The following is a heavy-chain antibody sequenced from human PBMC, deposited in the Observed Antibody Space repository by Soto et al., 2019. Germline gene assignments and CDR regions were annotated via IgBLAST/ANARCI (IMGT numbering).Heavy chain of an antibody. CDR1: GFTFSTYW. J-gene: IGHJ4*02. CDR2: INQDGSER. Sequence: EVQLVESGGGLVQPGGSLRLPCAASGFTFSTYWMTWVRQPPVKGLEWVASINQDGSERYYVDSVRGRFTISRDNAKNSLYLQMNSLRAEDTAVYYCVCGGNFFVYWGQGTLVTVSP. D-gene: IGHD3-16*01. CDR3: VCGGNFFVY. V-gene: IGHV3-7*01.